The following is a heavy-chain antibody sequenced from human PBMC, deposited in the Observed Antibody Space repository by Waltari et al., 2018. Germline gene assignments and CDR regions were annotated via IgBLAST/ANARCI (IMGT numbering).Heavy chain of an antibody. V-gene: IGHV4-38-2*02. J-gene: IGHJ4*02. CDR2: IYHSGST. CDR1: GYSISSGYY. CDR3: ARDWGIVGATTGY. D-gene: IGHD1-26*01. Sequence: QVQLQESGPGLVKPSETLSLTCAVSGYSISSGYYWGLIRQPPGKGLEWIGSIYHSGSTYYNPSLKSRVTISVDTSKNQFSLKLSSVTAADTAVYYCARDWGIVGATTGYWGQGTLVTVSS.